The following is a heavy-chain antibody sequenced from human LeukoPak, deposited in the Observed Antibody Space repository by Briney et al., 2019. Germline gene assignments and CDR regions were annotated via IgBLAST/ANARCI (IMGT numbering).Heavy chain of an antibody. V-gene: IGHV3-23*01. Sequence: PGGSLRLSCAASGFTFSSYAMSWVRQAPGKGLEWVSAISGSGGSTYYADSVKGRFTISRDNSKNTLYLQMNSLRADDTAVYYCAKGRIAAASTNWFDPWGQGTLVTVSS. CDR3: AKGRIAAASTNWFDP. D-gene: IGHD6-13*01. J-gene: IGHJ5*02. CDR2: ISGSGGST. CDR1: GFTFSSYA.